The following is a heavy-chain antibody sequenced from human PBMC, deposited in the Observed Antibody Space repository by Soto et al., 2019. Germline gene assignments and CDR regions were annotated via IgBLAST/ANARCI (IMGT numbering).Heavy chain of an antibody. J-gene: IGHJ4*02. CDR2: IKRNTDGGTT. V-gene: IGHV3-15*01. CDR1: GFTFSNAW. Sequence: EVQLVESGGGLVKPGGSHRLSCAASGFTFSNAWMSWVRQAPGKGLAWVGRIKRNTDGGTTDYAAPVQGRFTISRADSKNTLYLQMDSLTTDDTAVYYCTTGMTTVTAGFDYWGQGTMVTVSS. D-gene: IGHD4-17*01. CDR3: TTGMTTVTAGFDY.